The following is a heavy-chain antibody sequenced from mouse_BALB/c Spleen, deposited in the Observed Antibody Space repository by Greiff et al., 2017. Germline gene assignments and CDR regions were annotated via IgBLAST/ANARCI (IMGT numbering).Heavy chain of an antibody. CDR2: IRSKSNNYAT. CDR3: VRRDMDY. J-gene: IGHJ4*01. V-gene: IGHV10-1*02. CDR1: GFTFNTYA. Sequence: GGGLVQPKGSLKLSCAASGFTFNTYAMNWVRQAPGNGLEWVARIRSKSNNYATYYADSVKDRFTISRDDSQSMLYLQMNNLKTEDTAMYYCVRRDMDYWGQGTSVTVSS.